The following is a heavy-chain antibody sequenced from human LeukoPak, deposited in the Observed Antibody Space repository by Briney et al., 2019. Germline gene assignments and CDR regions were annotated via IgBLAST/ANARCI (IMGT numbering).Heavy chain of an antibody. V-gene: IGHV4-39*01. J-gene: IGHJ6*02. Sequence: SETLSLTCTVSGGSISSSSYYWGWIRQPPGKGLEWIGSIYYSGSTYYNPSLKSRVTISVDTSKNQFSLKLSSVTAADTAVYYCARHRADYYYYGMDVWGQGTTVTVSS. CDR3: ARHRADYYYYGMDV. CDR2: IYYSGST. D-gene: IGHD1-26*01. CDR1: GGSISSSSYY.